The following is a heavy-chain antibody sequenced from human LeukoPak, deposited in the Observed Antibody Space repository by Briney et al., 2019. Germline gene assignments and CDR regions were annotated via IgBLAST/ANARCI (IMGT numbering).Heavy chain of an antibody. CDR3: ASGVSRGDYVLDY. CDR1: GFTFSTYW. CDR2: IKQDGSEK. D-gene: IGHD4-17*01. J-gene: IGHJ4*02. V-gene: IGHV3-7*01. Sequence: SGGSLRLSCTASGFTFSTYWMSWVRQAPGKGLEWVASIKQDGSEKYYVDSVNGRFTISRDNAKNSLYLRMNSLRAEDTAVYYCASGVSRGDYVLDYWGQGTLVTVSS.